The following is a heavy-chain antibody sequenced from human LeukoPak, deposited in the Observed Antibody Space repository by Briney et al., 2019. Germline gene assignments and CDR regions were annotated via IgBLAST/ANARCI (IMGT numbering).Heavy chain of an antibody. V-gene: IGHV4-39*01. CDR2: IYSSGNS. CDR3: ARHLSGSAMMHYFDY. J-gene: IGHJ4*02. Sequence: SETLSLTCNVSGDSISSGRNYWGWIRQSPGKGLEWIASIYSSGNSYYNPSLKSRVSISVDTSKNHISLKLFSLTGADTALYYCARHLSGSAMMHYFDYWGQGNLVTVSS. CDR1: GDSISSGRNY. D-gene: IGHD5-18*01.